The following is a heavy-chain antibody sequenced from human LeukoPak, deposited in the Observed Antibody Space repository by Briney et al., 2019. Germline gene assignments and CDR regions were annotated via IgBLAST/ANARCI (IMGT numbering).Heavy chain of an antibody. CDR3: ARGGKTYYYDSSGYDY. D-gene: IGHD3-22*01. V-gene: IGHV4-59*12. Sequence: GSLRLSCAASGFTFSSYWMSWIRQPPGKGLEWIGYIYYSGSTNYNPSLKSRVTISVDTSKNQFSLKLSSVTAADTAVYYCARGGKTYYYDSSGYDYWGQGTLVTVSS. CDR2: IYYSGST. J-gene: IGHJ4*02. CDR1: GFTFSSYW.